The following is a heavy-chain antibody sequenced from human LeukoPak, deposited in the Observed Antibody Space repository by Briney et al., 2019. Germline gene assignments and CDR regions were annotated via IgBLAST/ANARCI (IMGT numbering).Heavy chain of an antibody. V-gene: IGHV4-59*01. D-gene: IGHD3-22*01. Sequence: SETLSLTCTVSGGSISSYYWSWIRQPPGKGLEWIGYIYYSGSTNYNPSLKSRVTISVDTSKNQFSLKLSSVTAADTAVYYCARDSAYYDSSGYNRWFGPWGQGALVTVSS. J-gene: IGHJ5*02. CDR1: GGSISSYY. CDR3: ARDSAYYDSSGYNRWFGP. CDR2: IYYSGST.